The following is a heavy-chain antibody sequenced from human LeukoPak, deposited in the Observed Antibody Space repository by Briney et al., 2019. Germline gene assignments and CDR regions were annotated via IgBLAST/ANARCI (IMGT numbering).Heavy chain of an antibody. CDR1: GGSISSYY. CDR2: IYYSGST. CDR3: ARASGYSSGWYPSYYYYMDV. J-gene: IGHJ6*03. Sequence: SETLSLTCTVSGGSISSYYWNWIRQPPGKGLEWIGYIYYSGSTNYNPSLKSRVTISVDTSKNQFSLKLSSVTAADTAVHYCARASGYSSGWYPSYYYYMDVWGKGTTVTISS. V-gene: IGHV4-59*01. D-gene: IGHD6-19*01.